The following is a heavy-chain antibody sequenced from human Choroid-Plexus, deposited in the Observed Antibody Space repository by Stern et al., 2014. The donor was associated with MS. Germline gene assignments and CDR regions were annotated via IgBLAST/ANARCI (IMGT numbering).Heavy chain of an antibody. J-gene: IGHJ4*02. V-gene: IGHV1-69*01. D-gene: IGHD3-16*01. CDR2: IIPIFGTA. CDR3: ARDSRHYDASYYFDS. Sequence: VQLVQSGAEVKKPGSSVKVSCKASGGTFSSYAINWVRQAPGKGPEWMGGIIPIFGTATYAQKFQGRVTITADESTSTAYMELSSLRSEDTAVYYCARDSRHYDASYYFDSWGQGTLVTVSS. CDR1: GGTFSSYA.